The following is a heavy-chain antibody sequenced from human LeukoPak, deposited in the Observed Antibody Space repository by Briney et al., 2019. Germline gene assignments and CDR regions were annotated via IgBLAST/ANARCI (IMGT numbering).Heavy chain of an antibody. CDR3: ARHFDNGDYKKTFDI. CDR2: IHYTGRA. V-gene: IGHV4-39*01. J-gene: IGHJ3*02. D-gene: IGHD4-17*01. Sequence: SETLSLTCSVFGGSLSSTTFYWVWIRQPPGKGLECIASIHYTGRAYYNPSLKSRDTISADTSKNHFSLKLRSVTAADTAVYYCARHFDNGDYKKTFDIWGQGTMVTVSS. CDR1: GGSLSSTTFY.